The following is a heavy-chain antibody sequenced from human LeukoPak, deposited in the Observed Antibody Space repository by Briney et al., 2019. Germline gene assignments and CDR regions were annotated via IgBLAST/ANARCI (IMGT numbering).Heavy chain of an antibody. CDR3: ARPAYCGGDCYPKYFDY. D-gene: IGHD2-21*02. V-gene: IGHV5-51*01. CDR2: IYPGDSDT. J-gene: IGHJ4*02. Sequence: GESLQISCKGSGYSFTSYWIGWVRQLPGKGLEWMGIIYPGDSDTRYSPSFRGQVTISADKSISTAYLQWSSLKASDTAMYYCARPAYCGGDCYPKYFDYWGQGTLVTVSS. CDR1: GYSFTSYW.